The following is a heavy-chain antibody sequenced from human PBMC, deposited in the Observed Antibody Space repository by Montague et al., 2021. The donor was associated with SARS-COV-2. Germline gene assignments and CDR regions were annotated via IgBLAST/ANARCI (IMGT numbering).Heavy chain of an antibody. J-gene: IGHJ6*02. D-gene: IGHD2-21*02. Sequence: SLRLSCAASGFTFSSYAMHWVRQAPGKGLEWVAVISYDGSNKYYADSVKGRFTISRDNSKNTLYLQMNSLRAEDTAVYYCARELTYYGMDVWGQETTVTVSS. V-gene: IGHV3-30-3*01. CDR1: GFTFSSYA. CDR3: ARELTYYGMDV. CDR2: ISYDGSNK.